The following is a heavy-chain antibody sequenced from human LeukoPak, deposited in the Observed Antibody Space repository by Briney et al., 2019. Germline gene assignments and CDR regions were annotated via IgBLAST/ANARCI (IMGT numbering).Heavy chain of an antibody. CDR2: INTNTGNP. D-gene: IGHD2-2*02. V-gene: IGHV7-4-1*02. CDR1: GYTFTSYA. CDR3: AREVDLSYCSSTSCYRNYYYYYYGMDV. Sequence: ASVKVSCKASGYTFTSYAMNWVRQAPGQGLEWMGWINTNTGNPTYAQGFTGRFVFSLDTSVSTAYLQISSLKAEDTAVYYCAREVDLSYCSSTSCYRNYYYYYYGMDVWGQGTTVTVSS. J-gene: IGHJ6*02.